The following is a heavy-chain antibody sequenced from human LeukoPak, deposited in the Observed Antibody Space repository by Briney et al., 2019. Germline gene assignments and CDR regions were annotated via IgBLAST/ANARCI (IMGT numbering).Heavy chain of an antibody. Sequence: GASVKVSRKASGYTFTSYDINWVRQAPGQGLERMGWMNPNSGNTGYAQKFQGRVTMTRNTSISTAYMELSSLRSEDTAVYYCARGGPIRGVIIIRTDAFDIWGQGTMVTVSS. CDR2: MNPNSGNT. D-gene: IGHD3-10*01. CDR3: ARGGPIRGVIIIRTDAFDI. V-gene: IGHV1-8*01. CDR1: GYTFTSYD. J-gene: IGHJ3*02.